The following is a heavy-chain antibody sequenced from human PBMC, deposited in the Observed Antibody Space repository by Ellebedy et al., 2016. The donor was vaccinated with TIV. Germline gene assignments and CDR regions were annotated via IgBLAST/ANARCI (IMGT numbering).Heavy chain of an antibody. CDR3: AKEPQIHAGPWYFDL. CDR1: GFTLSDYG. CDR2: IAHVGSVA. D-gene: IGHD5-18*01. V-gene: IGHV3-30*18. Sequence: PGGSLRPSCEASGFTLSDYGIDWVRRTPGKGLEWLGVIAHVGSVAYYRESVKGRFPLSRDNSKRTVYLQLNSLRPDDTAVYHCAKEPQIHAGPWYFDLWGRGTLVTVSS. J-gene: IGHJ2*01.